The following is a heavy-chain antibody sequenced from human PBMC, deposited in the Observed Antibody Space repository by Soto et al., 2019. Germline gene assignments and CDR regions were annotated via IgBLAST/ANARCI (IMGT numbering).Heavy chain of an antibody. Sequence: QVQLVQSGAEVKKPGSSVKVSCKASGGTFSKYAITWVRQAPGQGLEWMGGIIPIYGTTNFAQKIQGRVTISADESTSTAYMELSSLRSDDTAVYHCARALPLGDLFLFFDIWGQGTMVTVSS. CDR2: IIPIYGTT. CDR1: GGTFSKYA. D-gene: IGHD3-16*01. V-gene: IGHV1-69*19. J-gene: IGHJ3*02. CDR3: ARALPLGDLFLFFDI.